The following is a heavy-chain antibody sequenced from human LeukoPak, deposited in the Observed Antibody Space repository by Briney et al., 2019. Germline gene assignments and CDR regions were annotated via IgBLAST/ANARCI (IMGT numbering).Heavy chain of an antibody. CDR1: GFTFSSYA. D-gene: IGHD3-22*01. CDR2: ISGSGGST. Sequence: GGSLRLSCAASGFTFSSYAMSWVRQAPGKGLEWVSAISGSGGSTYYADSVKGRFTISRDNSKNTLYLQMNSPRAEDTAVYYCAKDHPPPDYYDSSGYYGLNDYWGQGTLVTVSS. V-gene: IGHV3-23*01. J-gene: IGHJ4*02. CDR3: AKDHPPPDYYDSSGYYGLNDY.